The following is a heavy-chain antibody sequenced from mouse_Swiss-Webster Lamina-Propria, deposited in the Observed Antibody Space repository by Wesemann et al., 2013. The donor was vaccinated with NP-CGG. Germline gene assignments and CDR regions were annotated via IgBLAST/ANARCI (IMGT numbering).Heavy chain of an antibody. V-gene: IGHV3-8*02. CDR2: ISYSGST. CDR3: ARGGSSWYFDV. J-gene: IGHJ1*01. D-gene: IGHD1-1*01. Sequence: EYAGYISYSGSTYYNPSLKSRISITRDTSKNQYYLQLNSVTTEDTATYYCARGGSSWYFDVWGAGTTVTVSS.